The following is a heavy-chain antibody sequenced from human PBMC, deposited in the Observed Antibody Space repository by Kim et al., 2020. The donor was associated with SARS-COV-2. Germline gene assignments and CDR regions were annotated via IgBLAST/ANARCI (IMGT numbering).Heavy chain of an antibody. Sequence: SGPTLVNPTQTLTLTCTFSGFSLTTPKEGVGWIRQPPGKALEWLALIYWDGDKRYSPSLKSRLTITRDTSKNQVVLTMTNMDPVDTSTYYCAHRNRIGVYFDWSFDYWGQGTLVTVSS. CDR3: AHRNRIGVYFDWSFDY. CDR2: IYWDGDK. CDR1: GFSLTTPKEG. V-gene: IGHV2-5*02. D-gene: IGHD3-9*01. J-gene: IGHJ4*02.